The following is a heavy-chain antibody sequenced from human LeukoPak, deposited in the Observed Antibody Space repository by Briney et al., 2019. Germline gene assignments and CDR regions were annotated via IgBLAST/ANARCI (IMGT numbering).Heavy chain of an antibody. D-gene: IGHD5-12*01. CDR1: GYTFTGYH. V-gene: IGHV1-2*06. CDR2: INPNSGDT. CDR3: ARDKSGYEFDY. Sequence: ASVKVSCKASGYTFTGYHMHWVRQAPGQGLEWMGRINPNSGDTNYAQKFQGRVAMTRDTSISTAFMELTRLRSDDTAVYYCARDKSGYEFDYWGQGTLVTVSS. J-gene: IGHJ4*02.